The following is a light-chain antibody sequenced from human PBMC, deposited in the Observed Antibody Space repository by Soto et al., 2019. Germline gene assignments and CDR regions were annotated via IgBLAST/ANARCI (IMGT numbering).Light chain of an antibody. V-gene: IGKV3-20*01. Sequence: EIVLTQSPGTLSLSPGERATLXXRASQSVSSSYLAWYQQKPGQAPRVXIYGASSRATGIPDRFSGSGSGTDFTLTISRLEPEDFAVYYCQQYGSSPLTFGGGTKVDIK. CDR1: QSVSSSY. CDR3: QQYGSSPLT. J-gene: IGKJ4*01. CDR2: GAS.